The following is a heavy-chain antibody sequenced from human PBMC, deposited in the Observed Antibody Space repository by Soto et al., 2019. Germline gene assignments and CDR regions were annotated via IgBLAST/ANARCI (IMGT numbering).Heavy chain of an antibody. CDR3: ARGYYDSSGYHDAFDI. Sequence: WWSLRLSCTASVFTFSSYAMHWFRQAPGKGLEWVAVISYDGSNKYYADSVKGRFTISRDNSKNTLYLQMNSLRAEDTAVYYCARGYYDSSGYHDAFDIWGQGTMVTVSS. V-gene: IGHV3-30-3*01. D-gene: IGHD3-22*01. J-gene: IGHJ3*02. CDR1: VFTFSSYA. CDR2: ISYDGSNK.